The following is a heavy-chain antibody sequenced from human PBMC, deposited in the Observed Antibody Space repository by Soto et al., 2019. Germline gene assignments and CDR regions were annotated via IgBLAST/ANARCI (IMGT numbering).Heavy chain of an antibody. CDR1: GYTFTSYD. Sequence: ASVKVSCKASGYTFTSYDINWVRQATGQGLEWMGWMNPNSGNTGYAQKFQGRVTMTRNTSISTAYMELSSLRSEDTAVYYCARGGVTTYYYYYYMDFWGKGTTVTVSS. CDR2: MNPNSGNT. CDR3: ARGGVTTYYYYYYMDF. V-gene: IGHV1-8*01. J-gene: IGHJ6*03. D-gene: IGHD2-21*02.